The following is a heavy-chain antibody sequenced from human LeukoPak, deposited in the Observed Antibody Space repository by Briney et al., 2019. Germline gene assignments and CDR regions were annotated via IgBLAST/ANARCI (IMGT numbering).Heavy chain of an antibody. CDR2: INPSGGST. CDR3: ARVPPDYDSSGSRFDY. D-gene: IGHD3-22*01. J-gene: IGHJ4*02. Sequence: GASVKVSCKASGYTFTSYYMHWVRQAPGQGLEWMGIINPSGGSTSYAQKFQGRVTMTTDTSTSTAYMELRSLRSDDTAVYYCARVPPDYDSSGSRFDYWGQGTLVTVSS. CDR1: GYTFTSYY. V-gene: IGHV1-46*01.